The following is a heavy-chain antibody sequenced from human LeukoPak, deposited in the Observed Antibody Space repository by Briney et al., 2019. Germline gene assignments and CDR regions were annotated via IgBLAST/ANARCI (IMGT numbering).Heavy chain of an antibody. V-gene: IGHV4-59*08. CDR3: ARNLGFCNSAACYVAWFDS. J-gene: IGHJ5*01. D-gene: IGHD2-2*01. CDR1: NGSISSYY. CDR2: VYYSGST. Sequence: PSETLSLTCTVSNGSISSYYWSWIRQPPGKGLEWIGHVYYSGSTNYNPSLKNRVTISVDTSKNQFSLKLTSVTAVDTAVYYCARNLGFCNSAACYVAWFDSWGQGTLVTVSS.